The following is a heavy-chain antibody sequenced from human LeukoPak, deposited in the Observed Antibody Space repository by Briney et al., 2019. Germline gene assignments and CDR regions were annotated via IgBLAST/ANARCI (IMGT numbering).Heavy chain of an antibody. CDR1: GFTFDDYA. Sequence: PGGSLRLSCAASGFTFDDYAMHWVRQAPGKGLEWVSGISWNSGSIGYADSVKGRFTISRDNAKNSLYLQMNSLRAEDTALYYCAKAPLGSSWYLYFQHWGQGTLVTVSS. D-gene: IGHD6-13*01. J-gene: IGHJ1*01. CDR3: AKAPLGSSWYLYFQH. V-gene: IGHV3-9*01. CDR2: ISWNSGSI.